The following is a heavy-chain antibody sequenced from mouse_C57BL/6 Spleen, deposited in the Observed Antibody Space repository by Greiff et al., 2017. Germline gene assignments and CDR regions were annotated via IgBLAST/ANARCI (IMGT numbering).Heavy chain of an antibody. Sequence: QVQLKQPGAELVMPGASVKLSCKASGYTFTSYWMHWVKQRPGQGLEWIGEIDPSDSYTNYNQKFKGKSTLTVDKSSSTAYMQLSSLTSEDSAVYYCARGSSHVGYFDVWGTGTTVTVSS. CDR3: ARGSSHVGYFDV. V-gene: IGHV1-69*01. CDR1: GYTFTSYW. D-gene: IGHD1-1*01. CDR2: IDPSDSYT. J-gene: IGHJ1*03.